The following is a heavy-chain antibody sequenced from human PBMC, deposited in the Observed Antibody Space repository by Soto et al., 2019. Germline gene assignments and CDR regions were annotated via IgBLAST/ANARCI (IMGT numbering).Heavy chain of an antibody. CDR2: IKSKTDGGTT. V-gene: IGHV3-15*01. Sequence: PGGSLRLSCAASGFTFSNAWMSWVRRAPGKGLEWVGRIKSKTDGGTTDYAAPVKGRFTISRDDSKNTLYLQMNSLKTEDTAVYYCTTDPGVRSGPGYWGQGTLVTVSS. CDR3: TTDPGVRSGPGY. D-gene: IGHD2-8*01. CDR1: GFTFSNAW. J-gene: IGHJ4*02.